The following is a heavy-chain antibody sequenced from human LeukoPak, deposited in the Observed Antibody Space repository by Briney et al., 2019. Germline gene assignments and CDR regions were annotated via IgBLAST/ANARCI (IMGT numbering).Heavy chain of an antibody. CDR1: GFTFSNFD. D-gene: IGHD3-16*01. V-gene: IGHV3-13*04. Sequence: PGGSLRLSCSASGFTFSNFDMHWVRQTPGEGLEWVSSIGTLADTFYAGSVKGRFSIPRDNDKNSVYLQMNSLRAADTAVYYCARGLMEYCDQTRCPFDSWGQGILVTVSS. J-gene: IGHJ4*02. CDR2: IGTLADT. CDR3: ARGLMEYCDQTRCPFDS.